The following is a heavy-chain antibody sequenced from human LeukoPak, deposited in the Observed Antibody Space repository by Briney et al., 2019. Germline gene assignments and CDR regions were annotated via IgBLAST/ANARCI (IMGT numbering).Heavy chain of an antibody. CDR2: ITTYNGNT. CDR3: ARGRDVDY. J-gene: IGHJ4*02. D-gene: IGHD2-21*02. V-gene: IGHV1-18*01. Sequence: GLEWMGWITTYNGNTNYAQKLQGRVTMTTDTSTTTAYMELRSLRSDDTAVYYCARGRDVDYWGQGTLVTVSS.